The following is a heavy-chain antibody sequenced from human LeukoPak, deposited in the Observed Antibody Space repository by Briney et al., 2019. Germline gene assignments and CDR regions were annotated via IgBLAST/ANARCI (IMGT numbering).Heavy chain of an antibody. V-gene: IGHV3-23*01. Sequence: PGGSLRLSCAASGFTFSSCAMSWVRQAPGKGLEWVSGISGSATYYADSVKGRFTISRDNSMNTLFLQMNSLRAEDTAVYYCAKVGSGWYYFDYWGQGTLVTVSS. CDR2: ISGSAT. CDR1: GFTFSSCA. CDR3: AKVGSGWYYFDY. J-gene: IGHJ4*02. D-gene: IGHD6-19*01.